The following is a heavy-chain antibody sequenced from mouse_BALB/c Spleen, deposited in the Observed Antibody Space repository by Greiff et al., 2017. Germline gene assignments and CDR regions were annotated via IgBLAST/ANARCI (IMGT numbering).Heavy chain of an antibody. CDR1: GFTFSSYA. V-gene: IGHV5-9-4*01. CDR2: ISSGGSYT. J-gene: IGHJ3*01. CDR3: ARVYDGYYTPFAY. Sequence: DVMLVESGGGLVKPGGSLKLSCAASGFTFSSYAMSWVRQSPEKRLEWVAEISSGGSYTYYPDTVTGRFTISRDNAKNTLYLEMSSLRSEDTAMYYCARVYDGYYTPFAYWGQGTLVTVSA. D-gene: IGHD2-3*01.